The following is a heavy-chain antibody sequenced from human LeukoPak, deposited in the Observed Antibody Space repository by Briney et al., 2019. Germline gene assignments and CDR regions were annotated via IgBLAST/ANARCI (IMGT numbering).Heavy chain of an antibody. D-gene: IGHD1-26*01. J-gene: IGHJ4*02. CDR1: GYTFTNYA. V-gene: IGHV7-4-1*02. Sequence: ASVKVSCKASGYTFTNYAMNWVRQAPGQGLEWMGWINTNTGNPTFAQGFTGRLVFSLDTSVSTAYLQISSLKAEDTAVYCCARVGKYSGSYPDYWGQGTLVTVSS. CDR2: INTNTGNP. CDR3: ARVGKYSGSYPDY.